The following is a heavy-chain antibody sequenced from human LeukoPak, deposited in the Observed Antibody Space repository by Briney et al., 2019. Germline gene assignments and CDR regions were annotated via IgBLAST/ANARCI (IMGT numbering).Heavy chain of an antibody. D-gene: IGHD3-10*02. J-gene: IGHJ5*02. CDR2: INPSGGST. V-gene: IGHV1-46*01. Sequence: ASVKVSCKASGYTFTSYYMHWVRQAPGQGLEWMGIINPSGGSTSYAQKFQGRVTMTRDMSTSTVYMELSSLRSEDTAVYYCAATLFGDNWFDPWGQGTLVIVSS. CDR1: GYTFTSYY. CDR3: AATLFGDNWFDP.